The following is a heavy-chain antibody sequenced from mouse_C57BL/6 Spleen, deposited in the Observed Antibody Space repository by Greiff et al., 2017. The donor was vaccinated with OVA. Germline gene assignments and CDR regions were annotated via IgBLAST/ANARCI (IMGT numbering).Heavy chain of an antibody. D-gene: IGHD1-1*01. Sequence: QVQLQQSGPELVKPGASVKISCKASGYAFSSSWMNWVKHRPGKGLEWIGRIYPGDGDTNYNGKFKGKATLTADKSSSTAYMQLSSLTSEDSAVYFCARSGVVATVPYFDYWGQGTTLTVSS. CDR1: GYAFSSSW. CDR2: IYPGDGDT. CDR3: ARSGVVATVPYFDY. J-gene: IGHJ2*01. V-gene: IGHV1-82*01.